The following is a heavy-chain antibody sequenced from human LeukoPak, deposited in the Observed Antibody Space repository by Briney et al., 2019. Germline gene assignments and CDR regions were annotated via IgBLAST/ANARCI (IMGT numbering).Heavy chain of an antibody. CDR3: ARGRYSGGGIDN. V-gene: IGHV3-7*04. Sequence: GGSLRLSCTASGFTFSTYWMTWVRQAPGKGLECVADIKPDGSDKYYVDSVKGRFTISRDNAKNSLYLQLNSLRAEDTAVYYCARGRYSGGGIDNWGQGTLVTVSS. CDR2: IKPDGSDK. J-gene: IGHJ4*02. CDR1: GFTFSTYW. D-gene: IGHD6-19*01.